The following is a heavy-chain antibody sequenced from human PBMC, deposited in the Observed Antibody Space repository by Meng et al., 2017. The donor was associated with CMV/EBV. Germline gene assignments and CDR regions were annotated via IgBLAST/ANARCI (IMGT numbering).Heavy chain of an antibody. CDR3: ARDQSDYDFWSGWSYGMDV. CDR2: ISPTGSTT. J-gene: IGHJ6*02. Sequence: GESLKISCTASGFTFSNYEMNWVRQAPGKGLEWVSYISPTGSTTYYADSMKGRFTISRDNAKNSLYLQMNSLRAEDTAVYYCARDQSDYDFWSGWSYGMDVWGQGTTVTVSS. CDR1: GFTFSNYE. D-gene: IGHD3-3*01. V-gene: IGHV3-48*03.